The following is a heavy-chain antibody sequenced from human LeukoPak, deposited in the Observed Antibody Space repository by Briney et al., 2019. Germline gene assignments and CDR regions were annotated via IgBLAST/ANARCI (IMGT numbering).Heavy chain of an antibody. D-gene: IGHD6-6*01. CDR3: ARDLGNRIAARLPGKTMDV. CDR2: INPSGGST. V-gene: IGHV1-46*03. Sequence: GASVRVSCKASGYTFTSYYMHWVRQAPGQGLEWMGIINPSGGSTSYAQKFQGRVTMTRDTSTSTVYMELSSLRSEDTAVYYCARDLGNRIAARLPGKTMDVWGKGTTVTVSS. CDR1: GYTFTSYY. J-gene: IGHJ6*03.